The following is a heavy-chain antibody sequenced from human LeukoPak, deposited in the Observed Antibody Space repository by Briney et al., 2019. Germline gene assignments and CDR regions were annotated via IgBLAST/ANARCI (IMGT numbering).Heavy chain of an antibody. J-gene: IGHJ4*02. CDR2: TIHSGST. CDR1: GGSVSDYY. V-gene: IGHV4-34*01. CDR3: ARGLGYSSGWYAYFDY. Sequence: SATLSLTGAGYGGSVSDYYWTWMRQPPGKGLEWCRKTIHSGSTNYNPSLKSRVTISVDTSKNQFSLSLSSLTAADTAVYYCARGLGYSSGWYAYFDYWGQGTLVTVSS. D-gene: IGHD6-19*01.